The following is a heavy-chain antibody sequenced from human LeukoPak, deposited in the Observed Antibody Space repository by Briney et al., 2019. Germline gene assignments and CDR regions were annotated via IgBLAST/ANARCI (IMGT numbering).Heavy chain of an antibody. CDR1: GYTLTSYA. D-gene: IGHD3-10*01. V-gene: IGHV1-69*13. Sequence: SVKVSCKASGYTLTSYAISWVRQAPGQGLEWMGGIIPIFGTANYAQKFQGRVTITADESTSTAYMELSSLRSEDTAVYYCARGYYGSGSYEYFQHWGQGTLVTVSS. J-gene: IGHJ1*01. CDR2: IIPIFGTA. CDR3: ARGYYGSGSYEYFQH.